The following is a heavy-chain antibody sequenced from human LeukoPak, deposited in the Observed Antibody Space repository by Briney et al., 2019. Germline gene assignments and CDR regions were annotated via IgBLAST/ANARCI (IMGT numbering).Heavy chain of an antibody. CDR1: GFTFSSYA. D-gene: IGHD2-15*01. V-gene: IGHV3-30*04. CDR2: ISYDGSNK. CDR3: AKVYLPLVVAATELDY. Sequence: HPGGSLRLSCAASGFTFSSYAMHWVRQAPGKGLGWVAVISYDGSNKYYADSVKGRFTISRDNSKNTLYLQMNSLRAEDTAVYYCAKVYLPLVVAATELDYWGQGTLVTVSS. J-gene: IGHJ4*02.